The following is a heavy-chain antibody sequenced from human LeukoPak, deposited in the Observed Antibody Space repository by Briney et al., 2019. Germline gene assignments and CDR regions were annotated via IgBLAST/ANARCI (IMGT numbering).Heavy chain of an antibody. CDR1: GFTFSSYG. Sequence: PGGSLRLSCAASGFTFSSYGMHWVRQAPGKGLEWVAFIRYDGSNKYYADSVKGRFTISRDNSKNTLYLQMNSLRAEDTAVYYCAKAGEYSSSWKIDYWGQGTLVTVSS. D-gene: IGHD6-13*01. J-gene: IGHJ4*02. V-gene: IGHV3-30*02. CDR2: IRYDGSNK. CDR3: AKAGEYSSSWKIDY.